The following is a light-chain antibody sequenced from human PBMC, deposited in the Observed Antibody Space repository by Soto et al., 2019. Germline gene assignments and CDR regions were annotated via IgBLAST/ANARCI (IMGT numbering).Light chain of an antibody. J-gene: IGKJ5*01. CDR1: QSLLHSNGYNY. CDR3: MQALQIIT. V-gene: IGKV2-28*01. Sequence: DIVMTQSPLSLPVTPGEPASISCRTSQSLLHSNGYNYLDWYLQKPGQSPQLLIYLGSNRASGVADRFSGNGSGTDFTLKISRVEAEDVGVYYCMQALQIITFGQGTRLEIK. CDR2: LGS.